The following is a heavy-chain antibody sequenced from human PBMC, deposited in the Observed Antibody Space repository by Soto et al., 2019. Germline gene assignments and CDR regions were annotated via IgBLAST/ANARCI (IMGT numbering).Heavy chain of an antibody. J-gene: IGHJ4*02. Sequence: GGSLRLSCAASGFTFSDYYMSWIRQAPGKGLEWVSYISSSGGTIYYADSVKGRFTISRDNAKNSLYLQMNSLRAEDTAVYYCARDHRRRTTVTTADYWGQGTLVTVSS. CDR1: GFTFSDYY. CDR2: ISSSGGTI. CDR3: ARDHRRRTTVTTADY. D-gene: IGHD4-17*01. V-gene: IGHV3-11*01.